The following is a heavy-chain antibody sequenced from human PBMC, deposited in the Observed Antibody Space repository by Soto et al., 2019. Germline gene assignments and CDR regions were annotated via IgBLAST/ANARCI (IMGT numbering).Heavy chain of an antibody. V-gene: IGHV3-9*01. CDR1: GFNFDDYD. CDR3: AKGRTLGRAHLHS. D-gene: IGHD7-27*01. CDR2: ISWNSVSI. Sequence: EVQLVESGGGLVQPGRSLRLSCAASGFNFDDYDMHWVRQAPGKGLESVSGISWNSVSIGYADSVRGRFTISRDNAKNALLLQMNSLRPEDTALYYCAKGRTLGRAHLHSWCQGTLVTVSS. J-gene: IGHJ4*02.